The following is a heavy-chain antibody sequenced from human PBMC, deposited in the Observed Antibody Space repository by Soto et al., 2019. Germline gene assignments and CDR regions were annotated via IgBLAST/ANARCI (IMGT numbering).Heavy chain of an antibody. V-gene: IGHV1-18*01. J-gene: IGHJ3*02. CDR2: ISTYNGNT. CDR3: ARDPGYSTTWHLAFDS. Sequence: QVQLVQSGAEVKKPGASVKVSCKASGYTFTSYGISWVRQAPGQGPEWMGRISTYNGNTNYVQRLQGRVTMTTDTSTNTAYMELRSLRYDDTAVYFCARDPGYSTTWHLAFDSWGQGTMVTVSS. CDR1: GYTFTSYG. D-gene: IGHD6-13*01.